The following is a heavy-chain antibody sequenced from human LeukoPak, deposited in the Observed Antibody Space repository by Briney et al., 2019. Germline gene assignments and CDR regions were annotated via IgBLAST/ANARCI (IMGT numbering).Heavy chain of an antibody. CDR2: ISAYNGST. D-gene: IGHD4-17*01. J-gene: IGHJ4*01. CDR1: GYPFDNFG. Sequence: GASVKVSCKASGYPFDNFGLTWVRQAPGQGLEWMGWISAYNGSTHYAQKFRGRLTLTTETSTSTVYLELRSLKSDDTAVYYCARDRVGGDLTGVSLYWGQGTLVTVSS. CDR3: ARDRVGGDLTGVSLY. V-gene: IGHV1-18*01.